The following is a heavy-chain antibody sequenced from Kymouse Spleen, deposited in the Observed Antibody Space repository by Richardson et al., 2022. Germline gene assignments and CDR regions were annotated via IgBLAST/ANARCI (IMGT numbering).Heavy chain of an antibody. CDR1: GFTFSSYG. Sequence: QVQLVESGGGVVQPGRSLRLSCAASGFTFSSYGMHWVRQAPGKGLEWVAVISYDGSNKYYADSVKGRFTISRDNSKNTLYLQMNSLRAEDTAVYYCANLGIPDAFDIWGQGTMVTVSS. J-gene: IGHJ3*02. CDR3: ANLGIPDAFDI. D-gene: IGHD7-27*02. V-gene: IGHV3-30*18. CDR2: ISYDGSNK.